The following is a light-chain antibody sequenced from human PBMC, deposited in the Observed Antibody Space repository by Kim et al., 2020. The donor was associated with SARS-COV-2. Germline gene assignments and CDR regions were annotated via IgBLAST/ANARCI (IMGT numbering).Light chain of an antibody. Sequence: QRVTISCTGSSSNIGAGYDVHWDQQVLGTATKLLIFRNTNRPSGVPDRFSASKSASSASLAITGLQTEDEADYYCQSFNSSLSGWVFGGGTKLTVL. J-gene: IGLJ3*02. CDR2: RNT. CDR1: SSNIGAGYD. V-gene: IGLV1-40*01. CDR3: QSFNSSLSGWV.